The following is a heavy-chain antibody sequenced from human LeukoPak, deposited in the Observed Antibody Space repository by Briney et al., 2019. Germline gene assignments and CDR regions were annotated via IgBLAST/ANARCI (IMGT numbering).Heavy chain of an antibody. CDR1: GFTFSSYA. Sequence: GGSLRLSCAASGFTFSSYAMHWVCQAPGKGLEWVAVISYDGSNKYYADSVKGRFTISRDNSKNTLYLQMNSLRAEDTAVYYCARDHFYDSSGYKDYWGQGTLVTVSS. V-gene: IGHV3-30*04. J-gene: IGHJ4*02. CDR3: ARDHFYDSSGYKDY. D-gene: IGHD3-22*01. CDR2: ISYDGSNK.